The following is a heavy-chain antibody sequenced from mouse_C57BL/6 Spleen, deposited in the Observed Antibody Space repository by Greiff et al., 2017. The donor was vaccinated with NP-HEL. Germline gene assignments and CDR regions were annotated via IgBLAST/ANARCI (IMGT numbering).Heavy chain of an antibody. D-gene: IGHD2-2*01. V-gene: IGHV1-52*01. CDR3: ARRVIYYGYDGGYFDD. Sequence: VQLQQPGAELVRPGSSVKLSCKASGYTFTSYWMHWVKQRPIQGLEWIGNIDPSDSETHYNQKFKDKATLTVDKSSSTAYMQLSSLTSEDSAVYYCARRVIYYGYDGGYFDDWGQGTTLTVSS. CDR1: GYTFTSYW. CDR2: IDPSDSET. J-gene: IGHJ2*01.